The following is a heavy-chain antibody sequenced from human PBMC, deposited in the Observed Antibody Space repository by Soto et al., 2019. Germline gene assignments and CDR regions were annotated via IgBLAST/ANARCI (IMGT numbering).Heavy chain of an antibody. J-gene: IGHJ5*02. D-gene: IGHD3-3*02. CDR2: IYYSGST. CDR3: VRRGRTSNGDWFDL. V-gene: IGHV4-59*12. Sequence: SETLSLTCAASGHSISSYYYSWIRQPPGKGLELIGYIYYSGSTNYDPSLTSPVTISIDTSKNQFSLSLRSVTAADTAVYFCVRRGRTSNGDWFDLWGQGILVTVSS. CDR1: GHSISSYY.